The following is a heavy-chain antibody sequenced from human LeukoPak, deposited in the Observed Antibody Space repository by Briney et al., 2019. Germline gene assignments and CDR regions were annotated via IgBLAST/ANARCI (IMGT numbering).Heavy chain of an antibody. V-gene: IGHV1-8*03. J-gene: IGHJ4*02. CDR3: ARGRSTGYPYYFEY. D-gene: IGHD5-12*01. Sequence: ASVKVSCKASGYTFTSYEIHWVRRATGQGLEWMGWMNPNSGSTGYAQKFQGRVAITRNTSISTAYMELSGLRSEDTAVYYCARGRSTGYPYYFEYWGQGTLVTVSS. CDR2: MNPNSGST. CDR1: GYTFTSYE.